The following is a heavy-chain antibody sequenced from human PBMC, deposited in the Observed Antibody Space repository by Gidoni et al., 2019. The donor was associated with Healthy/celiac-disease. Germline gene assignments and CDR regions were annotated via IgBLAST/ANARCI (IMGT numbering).Heavy chain of an antibody. J-gene: IGHJ6*02. D-gene: IGHD3-10*01. Sequence: EVQLVESGGGLVQPGRSLRLSCAASGFPFDDYAMHWVRQAPGKGLEWVSGISWNSGSIGYADSVKGRFTISRDNAKNSLYLQMNSLRAEDTALYYCAKDMGPMVLPYGMDVWGQGTTVTVSS. V-gene: IGHV3-9*01. CDR1: GFPFDDYA. CDR2: ISWNSGSI. CDR3: AKDMGPMVLPYGMDV.